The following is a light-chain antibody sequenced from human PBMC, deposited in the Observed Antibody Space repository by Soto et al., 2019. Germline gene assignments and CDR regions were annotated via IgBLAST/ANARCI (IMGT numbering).Light chain of an antibody. Sequence: EIVLTQSAAALSLSPGERATLSCRASQSVSSYLAWYQQKCGQAPRLLIYDASDRATGIPARFSGSGSGTKFTLTISGLQSEDFATYYCQQYNSSPLTFGGGTRWIS. CDR1: QSVSSY. J-gene: IGKJ4*01. CDR2: DAS. CDR3: QQYNSSPLT. V-gene: IGKV3D-15*01.